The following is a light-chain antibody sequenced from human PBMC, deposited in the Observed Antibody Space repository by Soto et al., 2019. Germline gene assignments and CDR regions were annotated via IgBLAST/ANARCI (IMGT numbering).Light chain of an antibody. Sequence: QSALTQPPSASGSPGQSVTISCTGTSSDVGGYEYVAWYQQRPGKVPKLMIYEVNKRPSGVPDRFSGSKSGNTASLTVSGLQPDDEADYYCCSYTTSDTRVFGTGTKLTVL. V-gene: IGLV2-8*01. J-gene: IGLJ1*01. CDR3: CSYTTSDTRV. CDR1: SSDVGGYEY. CDR2: EVN.